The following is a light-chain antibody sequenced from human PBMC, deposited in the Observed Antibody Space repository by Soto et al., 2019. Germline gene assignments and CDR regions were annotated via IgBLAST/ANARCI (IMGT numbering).Light chain of an antibody. CDR1: QSVSTY. J-gene: IGKJ5*01. V-gene: IGKV3-11*01. Sequence: EIVLTQSPATLSLSPGERATLSCRASQSVSTYLAWYQQKAGRPPRLLIYDASKRAPGIPARFSGSGSGTDFTLTISSLEPEDFAVYYCQHYHGWPITFGQGNDWRL. CDR2: DAS. CDR3: QHYHGWPIT.